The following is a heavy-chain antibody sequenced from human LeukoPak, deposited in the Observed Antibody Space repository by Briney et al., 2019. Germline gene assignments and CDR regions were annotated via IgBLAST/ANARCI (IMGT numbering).Heavy chain of an antibody. J-gene: IGHJ6*03. CDR3: ARGRRGKYSPYFYYHMDV. CDR1: GDSVSTGLHY. V-gene: IGHV4-31*03. D-gene: IGHD1-26*01. CDR2: THYSGST. Sequence: SETLSLTCNVSGDSVSTGLHYYSWTRQHPGEGLEWIGCTHYSGSTHYKSSLRGRLIISLDTSKNQVSLKLTSVTAADTAVYYCARGRRGKYSPYFYYHMDVWGTGTPVTVSS.